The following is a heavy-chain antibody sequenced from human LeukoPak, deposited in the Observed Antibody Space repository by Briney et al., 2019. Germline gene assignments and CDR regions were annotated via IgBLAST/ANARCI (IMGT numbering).Heavy chain of an antibody. D-gene: IGHD6-13*01. CDR2: IYSGDSDT. J-gene: IGHJ4*02. Sequence: GESLKISCKVSGYSFTSYWIGWVRQMPGKGLEWMGIIYSGDSDTRYSPSFQGQVTISADKSINTAYLQWSSLKASDTAIYYCARRTAGLYYFDYWGQGTLVTVSS. CDR3: ARRTAGLYYFDY. V-gene: IGHV5-51*01. CDR1: GYSFTSYW.